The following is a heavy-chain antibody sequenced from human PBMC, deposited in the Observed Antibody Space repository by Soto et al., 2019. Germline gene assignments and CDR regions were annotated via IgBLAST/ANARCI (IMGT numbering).Heavy chain of an antibody. V-gene: IGHV3-7*01. CDR2: IQKDGSDK. D-gene: IGHD4-17*01. Sequence: LRLSCAASGFTFSSYWMSWVRQAPGKGLEWVAKIQKDGSDKDYVDSVKGRFTISRDNAKNSLYLIMDNLRGEDTAVYFCARTTTYYYYYMDVWGKGTTVTVSS. J-gene: IGHJ6*03. CDR1: GFTFSSYW. CDR3: ARTTTYYYYYMDV.